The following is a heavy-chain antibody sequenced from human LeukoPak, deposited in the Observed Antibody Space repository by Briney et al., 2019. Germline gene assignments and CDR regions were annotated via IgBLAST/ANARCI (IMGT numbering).Heavy chain of an antibody. CDR1: GFIFSGYD. CDR3: ASQYYYDNSAYYASDWFDP. D-gene: IGHD3-22*01. Sequence: GGSLRLSCAASGFIFSGYDMNWVRQPPGKGLEWVSFISRSGRTIYYADSVKGRFTISRDDAKNSLYLQMNSLRAGDTALYYCASQYYYDNSAYYASDWFDPWGQGTLVTVSS. CDR2: ISRSGRTI. V-gene: IGHV3-48*03. J-gene: IGHJ5*02.